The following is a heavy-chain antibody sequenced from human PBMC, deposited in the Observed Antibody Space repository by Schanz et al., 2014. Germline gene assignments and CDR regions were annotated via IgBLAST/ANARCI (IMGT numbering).Heavy chain of an antibody. CDR2: ISYDGRHK. Sequence: VQLVESGGGLVQPGGSLRLSCAASGLTFSAYWMHWVRQAPGKGLEWVAIISYDGRHKNYADSVKGRFTISRDNSKNTLHLQMNSLRVEDTAVYYCAKDDTQVNGMDVWGQGTTVTVSS. CDR3: AKDDTQVNGMDV. J-gene: IGHJ6*02. V-gene: IGHV3-30*18. CDR1: GLTFSAYW.